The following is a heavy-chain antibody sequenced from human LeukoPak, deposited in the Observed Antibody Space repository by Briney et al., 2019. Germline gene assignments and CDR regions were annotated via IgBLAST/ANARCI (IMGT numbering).Heavy chain of an antibody. CDR3: VKNNGWFHLAQ. CDR2: IMTDGSET. D-gene: IGHD6-19*01. V-gene: IGHV3-7*03. J-gene: IGHJ4*02. Sequence: GGSLRLSCAASGFNFRDHWMDWVRQAPGKGLEWVGHIMTDGSETYYLDSLRGRFSISRDNTNNALYLQMNSLRVEDTAVYYCVKNNGWFHLAQWGQGTLVTVSS. CDR1: GFNFRDHW.